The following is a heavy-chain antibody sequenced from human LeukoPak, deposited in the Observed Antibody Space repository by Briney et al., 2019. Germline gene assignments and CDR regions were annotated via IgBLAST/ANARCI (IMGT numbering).Heavy chain of an antibody. J-gene: IGHJ4*02. D-gene: IGHD2-2*01. CDR2: ISGSGGST. CDR3: ARGDAYALNY. Sequence: SGGSLRLSCAASGFTFSSYAMSWVRQAPGKGLEWVSAISGSGGSTYYADSVKGRFTISRDNSKNTLYLQMNSLRAEDTAVYYCARGDAYALNYWGQGTLVTVSS. CDR1: GFTFSSYA. V-gene: IGHV3-23*01.